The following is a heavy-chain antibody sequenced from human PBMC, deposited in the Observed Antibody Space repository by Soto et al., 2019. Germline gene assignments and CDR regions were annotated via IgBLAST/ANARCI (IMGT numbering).Heavy chain of an antibody. D-gene: IGHD6-13*01. CDR1: GYTFTGYY. J-gene: IGHJ4*01. Sequence: ASVKVSCKASGYTFTGYYVHWVRQAPGQGLEWMGWINPNSGGTNYAQKFQGRVTMTRDTSISTAYMELSRLRSDDTAVYYCARGDVVAAAPIGYWGHGTPVTVSP. CDR3: ARGDVVAAAPIGY. CDR2: INPNSGGT. V-gene: IGHV1-2*02.